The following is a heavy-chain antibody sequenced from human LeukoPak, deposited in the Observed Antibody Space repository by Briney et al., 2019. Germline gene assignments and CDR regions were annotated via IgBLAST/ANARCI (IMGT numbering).Heavy chain of an antibody. J-gene: IGHJ4*02. CDR2: ISSSGSTI. V-gene: IGHV3-48*03. CDR1: GFTFSSYE. Sequence: GGSLRLSCAASGFTFSSYEMNWVRQAPGKGLEWVSYISSSGSTIYYADSVKGRFTISRDNAKNSLYLQMNSLRPEDTAVYYCAKDTTSAYGFDYWGQGTLVTVSS. D-gene: IGHD1-1*01. CDR3: AKDTTSAYGFDY.